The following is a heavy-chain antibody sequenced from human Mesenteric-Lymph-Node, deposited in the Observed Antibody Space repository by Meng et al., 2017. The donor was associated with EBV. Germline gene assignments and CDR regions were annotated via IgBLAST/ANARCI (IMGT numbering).Heavy chain of an antibody. CDR1: GHTLIELS. CDR3: ATFRGAVSANGWLDP. Sequence: QVQLVRSGAEVKKPGASVKVSCKVSGHTLIELSMHWVRQAPGKGLEWIGGFDPEDDEMVFAQEFQGRVTMTEDTSTNTAYMELSRLSSEDTAVYYCATFRGAVSANGWLDPWGQGTLVTVSS. CDR2: FDPEDDEM. J-gene: IGHJ5*02. V-gene: IGHV1-24*01. D-gene: IGHD6-19*01.